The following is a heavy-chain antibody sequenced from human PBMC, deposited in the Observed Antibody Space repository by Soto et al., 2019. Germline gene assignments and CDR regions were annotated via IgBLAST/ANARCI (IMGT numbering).Heavy chain of an antibody. Sequence: SETLSLTCTVSGGSISSGGYYWSWIRQHPGKGLEWIGYIYYSGSTYYNPSLKSRVTIYVDTSKNQFSLKLSSVTAADTAVYYCARARVTMVRGDALYYYYYGMDVWGQGTTVTVSS. J-gene: IGHJ6*02. CDR3: ARARVTMVRGDALYYYYYGMDV. CDR2: IYYSGST. D-gene: IGHD3-10*01. V-gene: IGHV4-31*03. CDR1: GGSISSGGYY.